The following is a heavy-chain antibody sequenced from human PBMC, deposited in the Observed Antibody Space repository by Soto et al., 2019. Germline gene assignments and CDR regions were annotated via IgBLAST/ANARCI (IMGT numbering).Heavy chain of an antibody. V-gene: IGHV3-15*01. Sequence: GGSLRLSCAASGFTFSNAWMSWVRQAPGKGLEWVGRIKSKTDGGTTDYAAPVKGRFTISRDDSKNTLYLQMNSLKTEDTAVYYCTTDVEEANRELLWFGELLPVNDYWGQGTLVTVSS. D-gene: IGHD3-10*01. J-gene: IGHJ4*02. CDR3: TTDVEEANRELLWFGELLPVNDY. CDR1: GFTFSNAW. CDR2: IKSKTDGGTT.